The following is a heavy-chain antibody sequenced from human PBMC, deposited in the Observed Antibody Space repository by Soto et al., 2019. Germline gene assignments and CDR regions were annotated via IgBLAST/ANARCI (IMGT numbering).Heavy chain of an antibody. V-gene: IGHV3-21*01. J-gene: IGHJ4*02. CDR3: ARDQGSGSSYGY. CDR2: ISSSSSYI. D-gene: IGHD1-26*01. CDR1: GFTFSSYS. Sequence: LRLSCAASGFTFSSYSMNWVRQAPGKGLEWVSSISSSSSYIYYADSVKGRFTISRDNAKNSLYLQMNSLRAEDTAVYYCARDQGSGSSYGYWGQGTLVTAPQ.